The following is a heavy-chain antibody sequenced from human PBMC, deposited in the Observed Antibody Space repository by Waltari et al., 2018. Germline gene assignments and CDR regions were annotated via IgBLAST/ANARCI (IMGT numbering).Heavy chain of an antibody. Sequence: QVQLVQSGAEVKNLGASVRVSCQASGYSFSDNHMHWVRQAPGQGLEWVGWISPNNGDTNYAQRFQGWVTMTSDSSISTAYMELNRLRSDDTAVYYCARGGYSYGYGMDVWGQGTTVIVSS. CDR3: ARGGYSYGYGMDV. V-gene: IGHV1-2*04. J-gene: IGHJ6*02. CDR2: ISPNNGDT. CDR1: GYSFSDNH. D-gene: IGHD5-12*01.